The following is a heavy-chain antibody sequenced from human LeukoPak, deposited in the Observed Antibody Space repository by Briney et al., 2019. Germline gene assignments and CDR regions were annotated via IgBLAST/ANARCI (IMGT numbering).Heavy chain of an antibody. CDR3: ARERSLYGDYTNWFDP. Sequence: GASVKVSCKASGYTFTGYYMHWVRQAPGQGLEWMGWINPNSGGTNYAQKFQGWVTMTRDTSISTAYMELSRLRSDDTAVYYCARERSLYGDYTNWFDPWGQGTLVTVSS. J-gene: IGHJ5*02. D-gene: IGHD4-17*01. CDR1: GYTFTGYY. CDR2: INPNSGGT. V-gene: IGHV1-2*04.